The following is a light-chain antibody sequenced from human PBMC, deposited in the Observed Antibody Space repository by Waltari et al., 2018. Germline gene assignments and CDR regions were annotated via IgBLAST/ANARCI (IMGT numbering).Light chain of an antibody. J-gene: IGKJ2*01. CDR1: QSVTSSH. CDR3: QQYGSSPPMYT. V-gene: IGKV3-20*01. Sequence: EIVLTQSPGTLSLSQGERATLSCRASQSVTSSHLAWYQQKPGQAPRLLIYGASSRATGSPDRFSGSGSGTDFTLTISRLEPEDFAVYYCQQYGSSPPMYTFGQGTKLEIK. CDR2: GAS.